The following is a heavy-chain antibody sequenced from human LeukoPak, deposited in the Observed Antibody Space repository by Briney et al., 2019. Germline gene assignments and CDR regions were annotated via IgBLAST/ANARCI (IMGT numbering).Heavy chain of an antibody. D-gene: IGHD6-19*01. V-gene: IGHV3-23*01. CDR2: ISGSGGST. Sequence: PGGSLRLSCAASGFTFSNYGMSWVRQAPGKGLEWVSGISGSGGSTYYADSVKDRFTISRDNAKNSLYLQMNSLRAEDTAVYYCARASRSGGSGWRNWFDPWGQGTLVTVSS. J-gene: IGHJ5*02. CDR3: ARASRSGGSGWRNWFDP. CDR1: GFTFSNYG.